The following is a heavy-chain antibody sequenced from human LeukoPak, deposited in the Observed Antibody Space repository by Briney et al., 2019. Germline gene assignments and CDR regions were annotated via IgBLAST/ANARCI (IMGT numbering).Heavy chain of an antibody. V-gene: IGHV4-34*01. Sequence: PSETLSLTCAVYGGSFSGYYWSWIRQPPGKGLEWIGEINHSGSTNYNPSLKSRVTISVDTSKNQFSLKLSSVTAADTAVYYCARRSITMVRGVIITSFDYWGQGTLVTVSS. CDR2: INHSGST. CDR3: ARRSITMVRGVIITSFDY. D-gene: IGHD3-10*01. J-gene: IGHJ4*02. CDR1: GGSFSGYY.